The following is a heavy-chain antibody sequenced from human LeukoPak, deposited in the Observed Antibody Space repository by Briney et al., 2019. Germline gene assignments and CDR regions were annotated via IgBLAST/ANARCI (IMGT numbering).Heavy chain of an antibody. CDR3: ARSSDGSWDY. J-gene: IGHJ4*02. D-gene: IGHD2-15*01. V-gene: IGHV3-53*01. CDR1: GFTVSSNY. Sequence: GRSLRPSCAASGFTVSSNYMSWVRQPPRKGLEWVSIIYSGSTTYYADSVKGRFTISRDTSKNPLYLQMNSLRAEDTAVYYCARSSDGSWDYWGQGALVTVSS. CDR2: IYSGSTT.